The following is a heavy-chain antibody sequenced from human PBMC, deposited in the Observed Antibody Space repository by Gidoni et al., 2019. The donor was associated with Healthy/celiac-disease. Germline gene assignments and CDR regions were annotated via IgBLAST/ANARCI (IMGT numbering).Heavy chain of an antibody. D-gene: IGHD3-22*01. CDR3: ARVRDDSSGYYPDY. CDR2: IKWNGGST. Sequence: EVQLVESGGGVVRPGGSLRLSCAASGFTFDDYGMSWVRQAPGKGLEWVSGIKWNGGSTGYADSVKGRFTISRDNAKNSLYLQMNSLRAEDTALYHCARVRDDSSGYYPDYWGQGTLVTVSS. CDR1: GFTFDDYG. V-gene: IGHV3-20*01. J-gene: IGHJ4*02.